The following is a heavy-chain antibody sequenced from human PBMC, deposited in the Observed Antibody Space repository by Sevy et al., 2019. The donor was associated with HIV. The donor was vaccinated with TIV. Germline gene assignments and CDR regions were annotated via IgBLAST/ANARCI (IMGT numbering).Heavy chain of an antibody. CDR2: ISGSGTRT. D-gene: IGHD3-22*01. J-gene: IGHJ6*03. Sequence: GGSLRLSCAVSGFSFDSYGMTWVRQAPGKGLEWVSAISGSGTRTYYADSVKGRFIISRDNSKNTLDLQMNNLRAEDTAIYYCAKGGGGHYDPDEIAYYFYYYNMDVWGKGTTVTVSS. CDR1: GFSFDSYG. V-gene: IGHV3-23*01. CDR3: AKGGGGHYDPDEIAYYFYYYNMDV.